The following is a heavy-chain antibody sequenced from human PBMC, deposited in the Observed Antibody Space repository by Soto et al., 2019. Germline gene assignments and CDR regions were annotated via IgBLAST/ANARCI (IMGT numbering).Heavy chain of an antibody. Sequence: GGSLRLSCAASGFTFSIYAMSWFRQAPGKRLEWVSAISASGGRTYHADSVRGRFTISRDNSKNTLYLQMNSLRAEDTAVYYCAKGWADIVVVVAATLGAALDIWGQGTMVTVS. CDR3: AKGWADIVVVVAATLGAALDI. D-gene: IGHD2-15*01. V-gene: IGHV3-23*01. CDR2: ISASGGRT. CDR1: GFTFSIYA. J-gene: IGHJ3*02.